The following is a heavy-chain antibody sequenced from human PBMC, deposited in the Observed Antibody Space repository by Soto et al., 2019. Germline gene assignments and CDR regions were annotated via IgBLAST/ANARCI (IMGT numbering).Heavy chain of an antibody. J-gene: IGHJ6*02. Sequence: QVQLVQSGAEVKKPGSSVKVSCMASGGTFSSYAISWMRQAPGQGLEWMRGIIPIFGTANYAQKFQGRVTSTADKSTGSAYMGLSSLRSEDTAVYYCARDSGPDDYGAKLYGMDVWGQATTVTVSS. CDR1: GGTFSSYA. V-gene: IGHV1-69*06. CDR3: ARDSGPDDYGAKLYGMDV. D-gene: IGHD4-17*01. CDR2: IIPIFGTA.